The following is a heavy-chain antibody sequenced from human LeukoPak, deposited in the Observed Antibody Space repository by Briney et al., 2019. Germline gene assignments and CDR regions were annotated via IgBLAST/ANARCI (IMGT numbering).Heavy chain of an antibody. V-gene: IGHV3-7*01. CDR3: ACSRTLDY. CDR2: VKQDGSEK. Sequence: GGSLRLSCAASGFTFSSYWMSWVRQPPGKGLEWVANVKQDGSEKYYVDSVKGRFTISRDNAKNSLYLQMNSLRVEDTAVYYCACSRTLDYWGQGTLVTVSS. CDR1: GFTFSSYW. D-gene: IGHD6-13*01. J-gene: IGHJ4*02.